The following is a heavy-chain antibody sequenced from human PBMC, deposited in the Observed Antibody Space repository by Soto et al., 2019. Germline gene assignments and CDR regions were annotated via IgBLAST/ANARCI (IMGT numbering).Heavy chain of an antibody. Sequence: VQLVESGGGVVQPGRSLRLSCAASGFTFSDYAMHWVRQAPGKGLEWVAVVSHDVRNTHYADSVNGRFTISRDSSKNTVSLEMTSLRAEDTAVYYCAKGGRQWLVTSDFNYWGQGALVTVSS. CDR2: VSHDVRNT. D-gene: IGHD6-19*01. CDR3: AKGGRQWLVTSDFNY. V-gene: IGHV3-30*18. J-gene: IGHJ4*02. CDR1: GFTFSDYA.